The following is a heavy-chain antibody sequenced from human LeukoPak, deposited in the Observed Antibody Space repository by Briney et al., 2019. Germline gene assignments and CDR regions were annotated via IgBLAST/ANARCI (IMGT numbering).Heavy chain of an antibody. D-gene: IGHD6-13*01. J-gene: IGHJ4*02. CDR1: GFTFSSYG. CDR2: IRYDGSNK. CDR3: AKDSVDRYSSYNLGY. V-gene: IGHV3-30*02. Sequence: GGSLRPSCAASGFTFSSYGMHWVRQAPGKGLEWVAFIRYDGSNKYYADSVKGRFTISRDNSKNTLYLQMNSLRAGDTAVYYCAKDSVDRYSSYNLGYWGQGTLVTVSS.